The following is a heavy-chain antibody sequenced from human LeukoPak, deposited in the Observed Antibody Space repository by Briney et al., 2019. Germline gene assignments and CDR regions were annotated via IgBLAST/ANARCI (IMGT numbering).Heavy chain of an antibody. CDR1: GGSISSYY. CDR2: IYYSGST. V-gene: IGHV4-59*08. CDR3: ARLQSGYSSSWLSEYFQH. J-gene: IGHJ1*01. D-gene: IGHD6-13*01. Sequence: SETLSLTCTVSGGSISSYYWSWIRQPPGKGLEWIGYIYYSGSTNYNPSLKSRVTISVDTSKNQFSLKLSSVTAADTAVYYCARLQSGYSSSWLSEYFQHWGQGTLVTVSS.